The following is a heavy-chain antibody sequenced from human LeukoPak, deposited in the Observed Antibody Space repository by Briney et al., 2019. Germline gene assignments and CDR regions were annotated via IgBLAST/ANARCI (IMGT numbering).Heavy chain of an antibody. D-gene: IGHD3-22*01. Sequence: PGGSLRLSCAASGFTFSSYSMNWVRQAPGKGLEWVSSISSGSTYMYYADSVKGRFTISRDNAQNSMYLQMNSLRAEDTAVYYCARDKSSGYGMDVWGQGTTVTVSS. CDR1: GFTFSSYS. J-gene: IGHJ6*02. CDR3: ARDKSSGYGMDV. CDR2: ISSGSTYM. V-gene: IGHV3-21*01.